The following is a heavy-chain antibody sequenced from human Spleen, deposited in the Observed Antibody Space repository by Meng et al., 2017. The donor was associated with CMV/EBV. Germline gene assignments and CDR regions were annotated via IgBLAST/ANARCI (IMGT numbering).Heavy chain of an antibody. J-gene: IGHJ6*02. D-gene: IGHD2-2*01. CDR3: HQLLLNDYYYYGMDV. CDR2: INSDGSST. V-gene: IGHV3-74*01. Sequence: GESLKISCAASGFTFSSYWMHWVRQAPGKGLVWVSRINSDGSSTSYADSVKGRFTISRDNAKNTLYLQMNSLRAEDTAVYYCHQLLLNDYYYYGMDVWGQGTTVTVSS. CDR1: GFTFSSYW.